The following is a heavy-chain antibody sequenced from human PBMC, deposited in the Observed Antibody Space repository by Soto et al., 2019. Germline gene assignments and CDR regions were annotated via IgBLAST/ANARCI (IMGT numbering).Heavy chain of an antibody. CDR3: ARGGYDDESFDY. CDR2: IYSGGST. Sequence: EVRLVESGGGLVQPGGSLRLSRAASGFIVSSNYMSWVRQAPGKGLEWVSVIYSGGSTYYADSVKGRFTISRDNSKNTLYLQMNSLRAEDTAVYSCARGGYDDESFDYWGQGTLVTVSS. D-gene: IGHD5-12*01. CDR1: GFIVSSNY. J-gene: IGHJ4*02. V-gene: IGHV3-66*01.